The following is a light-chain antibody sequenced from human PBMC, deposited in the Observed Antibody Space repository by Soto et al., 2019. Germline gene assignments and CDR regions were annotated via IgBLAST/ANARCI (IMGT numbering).Light chain of an antibody. CDR2: GAS. J-gene: IGKJ2*01. CDR3: WQCGSSAYT. V-gene: IGKV3-20*01. Sequence: EIVLTQSPGTLSLSPGERATLSCRASQSVSSSYLAWYQQKPGQAPRLLIYGASSRATGIPDRFSGSGFGTDVTLAIGRLEPEDFAVYYCWQCGSSAYTFGQGTKLEIK. CDR1: QSVSSSY.